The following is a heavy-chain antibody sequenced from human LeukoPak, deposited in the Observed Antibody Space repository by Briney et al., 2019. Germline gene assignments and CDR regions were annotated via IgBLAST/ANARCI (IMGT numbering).Heavy chain of an antibody. CDR3: ARGIYCSSTSCYYYFDY. Sequence: SETLSLTCTVSGGSISSYYWSWIRQPPGKGLEWIGYIYYSGSTIYNPSLKSRVTISVDTSKNQFSLRLSSVTAADTAVYYCARGIYCSSTSCYYYFDYWGQGTPVTVSS. D-gene: IGHD2-2*01. CDR2: IYYSGST. CDR1: GGSISSYY. J-gene: IGHJ4*02. V-gene: IGHV4-59*01.